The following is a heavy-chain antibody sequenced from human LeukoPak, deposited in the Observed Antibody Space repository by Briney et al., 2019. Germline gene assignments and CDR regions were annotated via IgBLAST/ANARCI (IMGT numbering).Heavy chain of an antibody. D-gene: IGHD5-12*01. CDR3: ARDRVNSGYYYEAQFDP. CDR2: ISAYNGNT. J-gene: IGHJ5*02. Sequence: ASVKVSCKASGYTFTSYGISWVRQAPGRGLEWMGWISAYNGNTNYAQKLQGRVTMTTDTSTSTAYMELSRLRSDDTAVYYCARDRVNSGYYYEAQFDPWGQGTLVTVSS. CDR1: GYTFTSYG. V-gene: IGHV1-18*01.